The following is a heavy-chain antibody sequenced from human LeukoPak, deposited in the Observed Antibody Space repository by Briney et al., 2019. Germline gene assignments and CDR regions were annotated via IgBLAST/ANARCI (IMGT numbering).Heavy chain of an antibody. CDR1: LVFFTDYY. CDR2: ISSSGSPI. Sequence: GALRLSSAAPLVFFTDYYIISIPHTPLERGWRGSYISSSGSPIYYAEYVKGRFTISRDNAKNSLYLQMNSLRTEDTAVYYCARDPRLRLKRSGWFDPWGQGTLVTVPS. V-gene: IGHV3-11*04. J-gene: IGHJ5*02. D-gene: IGHD4-17*01. CDR3: ARDPRLRLKRSGWFDP.